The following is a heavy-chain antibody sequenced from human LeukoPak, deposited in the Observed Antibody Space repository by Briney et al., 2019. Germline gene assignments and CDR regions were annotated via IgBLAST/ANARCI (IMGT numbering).Heavy chain of an antibody. Sequence: GGSLRLSCAASGFSFNDYTMHWVRQAPGKGLVWVSLITRDGGSSYYADSVKGRFTISRDTSRNSLYLQMNSLRTEDTALYYCATERVQCFDHWGQGTLVTASS. D-gene: IGHD1-1*01. CDR3: ATERVQCFDH. V-gene: IGHV3-43*01. CDR1: GFSFNDYT. J-gene: IGHJ4*02. CDR2: ITRDGGSS.